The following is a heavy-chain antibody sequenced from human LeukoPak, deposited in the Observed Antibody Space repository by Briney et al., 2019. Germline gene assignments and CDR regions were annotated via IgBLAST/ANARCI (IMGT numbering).Heavy chain of an antibody. J-gene: IGHJ4*02. Sequence: ASVKVSCKASGYTFTSYDISWVRQATGQGLEWMGWMNPNSGNTGYAQKFQGRVTMTRNTSISTAYMELSSLRSEDTAVYYCARFSSGYPPRPYWGQGTLVTVSS. D-gene: IGHD3-22*01. V-gene: IGHV1-8*01. CDR1: GYTFTSYD. CDR2: MNPNSGNT. CDR3: ARFSSGYPPRPY.